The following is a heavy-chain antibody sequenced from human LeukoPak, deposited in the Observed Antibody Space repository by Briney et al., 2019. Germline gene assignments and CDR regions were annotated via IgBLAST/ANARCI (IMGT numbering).Heavy chain of an antibody. D-gene: IGHD3-22*01. Sequence: SQTLSLTCTVSGGSISSGDYYWTWIRQPPGKGLEWIVYIYYSGSTHYNPSLKSRVSISVDTAKNQFSLNLSSVTAADTAVYYCARDQNKYDSSGYYYYQYGMDVWGQGTTVTVSS. V-gene: IGHV4-30-4*01. CDR1: GGSISSGDYY. CDR3: ARDQNKYDSSGYYYYQYGMDV. CDR2: IYYSGST. J-gene: IGHJ6*02.